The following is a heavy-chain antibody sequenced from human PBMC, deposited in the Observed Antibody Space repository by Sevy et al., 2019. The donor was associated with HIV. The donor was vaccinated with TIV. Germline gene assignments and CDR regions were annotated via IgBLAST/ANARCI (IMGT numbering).Heavy chain of an antibody. D-gene: IGHD3-10*01. CDR2: ISSSGSTI. J-gene: IGHJ6*02. Sequence: GGSLRLSCAASGFTFSDYYMSWIRQAPGKGLEWVSYISSSGSTIYYADSVKGRFIISRDNAKNSLYLQMNSLRAEDTAVYYCARGGQRITMVRGVTRYYYYYGMDVWGQGTTVTVSS. V-gene: IGHV3-11*01. CDR3: ARGGQRITMVRGVTRYYYYYGMDV. CDR1: GFTFSDYY.